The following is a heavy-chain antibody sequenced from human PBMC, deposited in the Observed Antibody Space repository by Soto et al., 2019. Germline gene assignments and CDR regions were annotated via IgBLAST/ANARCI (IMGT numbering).Heavy chain of an antibody. J-gene: IGHJ4*02. CDR1: GGSVSSGSYY. CDR3: ARVNDYTKPCIAY. Sequence: SETLSLTCTVSGGSVSSGSYYWSWIRQPPGKGLEWIGYIYYSGSTNYNPSLKSRVTISVDTSKNQFSLKLSSVTAADTAVYYFARVNDYTKPCIAYWGQGPVGTV. CDR2: IYYSGST. V-gene: IGHV4-61*01. D-gene: IGHD4-4*01.